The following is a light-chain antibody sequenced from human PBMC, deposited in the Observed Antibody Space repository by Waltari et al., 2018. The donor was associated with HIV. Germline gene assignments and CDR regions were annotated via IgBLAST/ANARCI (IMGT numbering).Light chain of an antibody. Sequence: SVLMQPPSVSGAPGQGVTISCTGNTSNIGPNPDFHWFQHFQGTAPKLLIYGDSIRPSGVPDRFSGSKAGTSASLAITGLQAEDEGYYYCQSYDNTLSGSRVFGGGTKVTVL. CDR2: GDS. V-gene: IGLV1-40*01. CDR3: QSYDNTLSGSRV. J-gene: IGLJ3*02. CDR1: TSNIGPNPD.